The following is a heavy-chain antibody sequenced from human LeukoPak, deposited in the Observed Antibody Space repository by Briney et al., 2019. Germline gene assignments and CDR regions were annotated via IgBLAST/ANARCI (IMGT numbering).Heavy chain of an antibody. V-gene: IGHV3-23*01. CDR2: ISGSGGST. CDR3: AKAIVLRYFDWLLPIDY. Sequence: GGSLRLSCAASGFTFSRSAIHWVRQAPGKGLEWVSAISGSGGSTYYADSVKGRFTISRDNSKNTLYLQMNSLRAEDTAVYYCAKAIVLRYFDWLLPIDYWGQGTLVTVSS. J-gene: IGHJ4*02. D-gene: IGHD3-9*01. CDR1: GFTFSRSA.